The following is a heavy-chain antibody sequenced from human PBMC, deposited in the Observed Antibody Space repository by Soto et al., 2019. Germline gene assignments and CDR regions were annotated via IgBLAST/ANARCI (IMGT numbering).Heavy chain of an antibody. CDR2: IIPIFGTA. Sequence: SVKVSCKASGGTFSSYAISWVRQAPGQGLEWMGGIIPIFGTANCAQKFQGRVTITADESTSTAYMELSSLRSEDTAVYYCARYSPSGYPPTNWFDPWGQGTLVTVSS. CDR1: GGTFSSYA. V-gene: IGHV1-69*13. J-gene: IGHJ5*02. CDR3: ARYSPSGYPPTNWFDP. D-gene: IGHD3-22*01.